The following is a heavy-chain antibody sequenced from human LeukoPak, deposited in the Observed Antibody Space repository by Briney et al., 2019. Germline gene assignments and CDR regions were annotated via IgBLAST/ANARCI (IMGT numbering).Heavy chain of an antibody. J-gene: IGHJ6*03. D-gene: IGHD6-6*01. Sequence: ASVKVSCKASGYTFTSYDINWVRQATGRGLEWMGWMNPNSGNTGYAQKFQGRVTITRTTSISTAYMELSSLRSEDTAVYYCARRIAARPRYYYMDVWGKGTTVTVSS. CDR1: GYTFTSYD. V-gene: IGHV1-8*03. CDR3: ARRIAARPRYYYMDV. CDR2: MNPNSGNT.